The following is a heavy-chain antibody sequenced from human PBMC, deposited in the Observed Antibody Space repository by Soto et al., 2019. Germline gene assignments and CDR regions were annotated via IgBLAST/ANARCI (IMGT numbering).Heavy chain of an antibody. D-gene: IGHD3-22*01. V-gene: IGHV4-30-4*01. Sequence: SETLSLTCTVSGGSISSGDYYWSWIRQPPGKGLEWIGYIYYSGSTYYNPSLKSRVTISVDTSKNQFSLKLSSVTAADTAVYYCAREDLGYYDSSGLDYWGQGTLVTVSS. J-gene: IGHJ4*02. CDR2: IYYSGST. CDR1: GGSISSGDYY. CDR3: AREDLGYYDSSGLDY.